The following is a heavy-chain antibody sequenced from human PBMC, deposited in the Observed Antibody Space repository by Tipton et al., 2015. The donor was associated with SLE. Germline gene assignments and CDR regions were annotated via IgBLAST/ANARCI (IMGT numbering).Heavy chain of an antibody. CDR3: ASPYCGPNCYGFEY. D-gene: IGHD2-21*01. CDR1: GDSISGGKYH. Sequence: TLSLTCTVSGDSISGGKYHWSWVRQPPGKGLQWIGRVYPSGATDYNSSLKSRLSISVDTSKNQFSLRLSSLTAADTAIYYCASPYCGPNCYGFEYWGQGIRVTVSS. CDR2: VYPSGAT. V-gene: IGHV4-61*02. J-gene: IGHJ4*02.